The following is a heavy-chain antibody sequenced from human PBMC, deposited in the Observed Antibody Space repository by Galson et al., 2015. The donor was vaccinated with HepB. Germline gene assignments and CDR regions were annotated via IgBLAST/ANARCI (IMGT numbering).Heavy chain of an antibody. J-gene: IGHJ4*02. D-gene: IGHD3-22*01. CDR3: AKDILSPFYYDTNGLDY. CDR1: GFTFDNSA. V-gene: IGHV3-9*01. Sequence: FLRLSCAASGFTFDNSAMHWVRLPPGKGLEWVAGISRKSGSRGYADSVKGRFTISRDDAKKSLYLQMDSLRPEDTALYYCAKDILSPFYYDTNGLDYWGQGTLVTVSS. CDR2: ISRKSGSR.